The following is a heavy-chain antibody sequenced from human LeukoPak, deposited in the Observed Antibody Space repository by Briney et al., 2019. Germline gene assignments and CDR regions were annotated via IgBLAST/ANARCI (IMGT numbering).Heavy chain of an antibody. CDR1: GFTFTNYW. Sequence: GGSLRLSCADSGFTFTNYWMRWGREALGKGVGWVANIKLEGGEKYSVDSVKGGFTISREKPKKTLYLQMNGLRAEDTAIYYCARDVSVSVMYVWGQGTTVTGSS. V-gene: IGHV3-7*01. D-gene: IGHD5/OR15-5a*01. CDR2: IKLEGGEK. CDR3: ARDVSVSVMYV. J-gene: IGHJ6*02.